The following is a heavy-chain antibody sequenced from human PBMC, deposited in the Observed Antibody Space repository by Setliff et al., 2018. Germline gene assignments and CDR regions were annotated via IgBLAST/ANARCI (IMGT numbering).Heavy chain of an antibody. CDR3: SGAGTCSY. D-gene: IGHD3-10*02. V-gene: IGHV3-49*03. CDR1: GITFGDYA. CDR2: ITRKDDGGTT. J-gene: IGHJ4*02. Sequence: GGSLRLSCTASGITFGDYAMSWFRQGPGKGLEWVGFITRKDDGGTTEYAASVNGRFTISRDDSTSVAYLQMNNLRSEDTAVYYCSGAGTCSYWGQGTLVTVSS.